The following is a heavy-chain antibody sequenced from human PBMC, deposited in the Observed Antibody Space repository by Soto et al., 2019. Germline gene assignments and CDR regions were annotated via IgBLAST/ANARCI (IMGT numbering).Heavy chain of an antibody. J-gene: IGHJ6*02. CDR1: GFSFSRFA. Sequence: QVQLVESGGGVVQPGRSLRLSCAGSGFSFSRFAIHWVRQAPGKGLEWVAVITYDGSNQYYADSVKGRFTVSRDNSKSTLYLQMNSLRVEDTATYYCAGALENPYFYYGLNVWGQGTMVTVSS. D-gene: IGHD1-1*01. CDR3: AGALENPYFYYGLNV. CDR2: ITYDGSNQ. V-gene: IGHV3-30-3*01.